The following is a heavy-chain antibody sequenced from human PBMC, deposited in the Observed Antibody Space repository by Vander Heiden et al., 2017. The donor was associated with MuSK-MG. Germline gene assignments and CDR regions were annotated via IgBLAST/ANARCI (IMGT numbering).Heavy chain of an antibody. CDR3: ARDGGPFIGGSCYSDYGMDV. V-gene: IGHV3-33*01. Sequence: AVIWYDGSNKYYADSVKGRFTISRDNSKNTLYLQMNSMRAEDTAVYYCARDGGPFIGGSCYSDYGMDVWGQGTTVTVYS. J-gene: IGHJ6*02. CDR2: IWYDGSNK. D-gene: IGHD2-15*01.